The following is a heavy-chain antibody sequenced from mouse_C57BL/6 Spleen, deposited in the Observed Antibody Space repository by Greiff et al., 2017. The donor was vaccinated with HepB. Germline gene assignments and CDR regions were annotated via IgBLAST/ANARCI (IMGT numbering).Heavy chain of an antibody. CDR3: ARRGYGSSYEE. V-gene: IGHV1-82*01. CDR1: GYAFSSSW. D-gene: IGHD1-1*01. J-gene: IGHJ4*01. CDR2: IYPGDGDT. Sequence: QVQLQQSGPELVKPGASVKISCKASGYAFSSSWMNWVKQRPGKGLEWIGRIYPGDGDTNYNGKFKGKATLTADKSSSTAYMQLSSLTSEDSAVYFCARRGYGSSYEEWGQGASVTVSS.